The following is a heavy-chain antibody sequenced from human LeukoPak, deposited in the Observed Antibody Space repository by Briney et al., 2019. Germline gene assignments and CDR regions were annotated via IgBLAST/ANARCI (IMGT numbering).Heavy chain of an antibody. V-gene: IGHV4-59*01. D-gene: IGHD2-2*01. Sequence: SETLSLTCTVSGGSISSYYWSWIRQPPGKGLEWIGYIYYSGSTNYNPSLKSRVTISVDTSKNQFSLKLSSVTAADTAVYYCARADKVVCSSTSCYDYYYYYMDVWGKGTTVTVSS. CDR1: GGSISSYY. CDR3: ARADKVVCSSTSCYDYYYYYMDV. CDR2: IYYSGST. J-gene: IGHJ6*03.